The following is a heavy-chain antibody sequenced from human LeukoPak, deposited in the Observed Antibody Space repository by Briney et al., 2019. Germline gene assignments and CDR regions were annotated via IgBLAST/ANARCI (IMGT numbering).Heavy chain of an antibody. D-gene: IGHD6-19*01. CDR2: IYSSGST. CDR3: ARRAVAESYFDY. J-gene: IGHJ4*02. CDR1: GGSITSYY. V-gene: IGHV4-59*08. Sequence: SETLSLTCTVSGGSITSYYWSWIRQPPGKGLEWIGYIYSSGSTTYNPSLRSRVTISVDTSKNQFSLRLTSVTAADTAVYCCARRAVAESYFDYWGQGTLVTDSS.